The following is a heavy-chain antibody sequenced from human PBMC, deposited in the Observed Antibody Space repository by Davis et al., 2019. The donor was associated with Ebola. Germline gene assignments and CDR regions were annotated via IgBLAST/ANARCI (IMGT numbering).Heavy chain of an antibody. Sequence: PSETLSLTCAVYGGSFSDYYWSWVRQSPGEGLEWIGEINQRGDSDYNPSLRSRATLSVDRSMLQFSLRLASVSAADTATYYCVRGYRTGWGYFDSWGQGTLVTVSS. CDR2: INQRGDS. D-gene: IGHD6-19*01. CDR1: GGSFSDYY. V-gene: IGHV4-34*01. J-gene: IGHJ4*02. CDR3: VRGYRTGWGYFDS.